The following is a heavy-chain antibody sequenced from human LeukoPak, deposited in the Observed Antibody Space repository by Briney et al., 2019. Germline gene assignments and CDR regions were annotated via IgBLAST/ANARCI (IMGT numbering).Heavy chain of an antibody. Sequence: ASVTVSCKASGYTFTGYHMHWVRQAPGQGLEWMGWINPNSGDTNYAQKFQGRVTMTRDTSISSAYVELSRLRTDDTAVYYCARVAVEMASWFDPWGQGTLVTVSS. CDR3: ARVAVEMASWFDP. D-gene: IGHD5-24*01. J-gene: IGHJ5*02. V-gene: IGHV1-2*02. CDR1: GYTFTGYH. CDR2: INPNSGDT.